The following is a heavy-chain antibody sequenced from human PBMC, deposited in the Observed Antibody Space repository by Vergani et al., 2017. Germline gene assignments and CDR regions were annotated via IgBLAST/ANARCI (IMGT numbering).Heavy chain of an antibody. V-gene: IGHV1-18*01. D-gene: IGHD2-15*01. Sequence: QVQLVQSGAEVKKPGASVKVSCKASGYTFTSYGISWVRQAPGQGLEWMGWISAYNGNTNYSQKLQGRVTMATDTSTSTAYMELRSLRSDDTAVYYCARDGSLYCSGGSCYSFYWGQGTLVTVSS. J-gene: IGHJ4*02. CDR3: ARDGSLYCSGGSCYSFY. CDR1: GYTFTSYG. CDR2: ISAYNGNT.